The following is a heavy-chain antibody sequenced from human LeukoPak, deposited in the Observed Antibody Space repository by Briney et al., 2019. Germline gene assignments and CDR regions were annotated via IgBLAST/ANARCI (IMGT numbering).Heavy chain of an antibody. J-gene: IGHJ4*02. D-gene: IGHD4-17*01. CDR2: INHSGST. V-gene: IGHV4-34*01. CDR3: ARGVDYGDYERLEFDY. Sequence: PSETLSLTCAVYGGSFSGYYWSWIRQPPGKGLEWIGEINHSGSTNYNPSLKSRVTISVDTSKNQFSLKLSSVTAADTAVYYCARGVDYGDYERLEFDYWGQGTLVTVSS. CDR1: GGSFSGYY.